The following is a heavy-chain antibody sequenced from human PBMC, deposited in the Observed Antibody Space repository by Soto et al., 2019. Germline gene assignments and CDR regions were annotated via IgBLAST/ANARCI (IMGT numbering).Heavy chain of an antibody. CDR1: GGTFSSYA. J-gene: IGHJ5*02. Sequence: QVQLVQSGAEVKQPGSSVKVSCKASGGTFSSYAITWVRQAPGQGLEWMGGIIPIFGTANYAQKFQGRVTITADESTSTAYMELRSLRSEDTALYYCARSPSAAVVSTLGWFDPWGQGTLVTVSS. CDR3: ARSPSAAVVSTLGWFDP. V-gene: IGHV1-69*01. D-gene: IGHD6-13*01. CDR2: IIPIFGTA.